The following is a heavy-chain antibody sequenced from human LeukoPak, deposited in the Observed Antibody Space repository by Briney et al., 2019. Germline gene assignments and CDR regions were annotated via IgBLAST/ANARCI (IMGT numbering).Heavy chain of an antibody. D-gene: IGHD5-24*01. J-gene: IGHJ4*02. CDR2: IGISSGNT. Sequence: GGSLRLSCAASGFTFSAYSMTWVRQAPGKGLEWISYIGISSGNTKYADSVKGRFTISGDKAKNSLYLQMNSLRVEDTAVYYCARDYKYAFGNWGQGTLVTVSS. V-gene: IGHV3-48*01. CDR3: ARDYKYAFGN. CDR1: GFTFSAYS.